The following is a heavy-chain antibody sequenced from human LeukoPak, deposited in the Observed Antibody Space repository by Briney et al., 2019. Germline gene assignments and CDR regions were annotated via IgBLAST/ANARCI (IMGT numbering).Heavy chain of an antibody. J-gene: IGHJ6*03. CDR3: AKRRGLELLYYYYMDV. V-gene: IGHV3-21*04. CDR1: EFTFTTYS. D-gene: IGHD1-7*01. Sequence: PGGSLRLSCAASEFTFTTYSMAWVRQAPGKGLEWVSSISSSATYRYYADSVNGRFTISRDNSKNTLYLQMNSLRAEDTAVYYCAKRRGLELLYYYYMDVWGKGTTVTVSS. CDR2: ISSSATYR.